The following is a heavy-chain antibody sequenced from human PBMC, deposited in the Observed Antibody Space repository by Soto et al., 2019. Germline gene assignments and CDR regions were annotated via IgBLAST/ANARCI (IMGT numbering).Heavy chain of an antibody. D-gene: IGHD3-3*01. CDR1: GGSVNGYY. CDR3: ATLITVFGWLMPPYDP. Sequence: SENLSLTRAAYGGSVNGYYWNWIRQPPGKGLEWIGGINHTGGTHYNPSLQGRVTMSLDTSNHQFSLRLSTVTAADTGIYYCATLITVFGWLMPPYDPRGQGTQVIVSS. CDR2: INHTGGT. J-gene: IGHJ5*02. V-gene: IGHV4-34*01.